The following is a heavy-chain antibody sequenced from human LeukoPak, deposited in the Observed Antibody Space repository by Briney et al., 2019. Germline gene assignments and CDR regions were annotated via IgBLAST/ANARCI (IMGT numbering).Heavy chain of an antibody. CDR2: IKQDGSEK. D-gene: IGHD1-26*01. CDR1: GFTFSSYW. J-gene: IGHJ4*02. Sequence: GGSLRLSCAASGFTFSSYWMSWVRPAPGKGLEWVANIKQDGSEKYYVDSVKGRFTISRDNAKNSLYLQMNSLRAEDTAVYYCARGREPYTFDYWGQGTLVTVSS. CDR3: ARGREPYTFDY. V-gene: IGHV3-7*03.